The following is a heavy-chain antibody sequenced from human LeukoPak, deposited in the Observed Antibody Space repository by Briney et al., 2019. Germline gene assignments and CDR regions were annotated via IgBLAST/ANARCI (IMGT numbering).Heavy chain of an antibody. J-gene: IGHJ5*02. V-gene: IGHV3-7*01. CDR2: IKQDGSEK. CDR3: ARDLYYFDSSGYYASDL. D-gene: IGHD3-22*01. Sequence: SGGSLRLSCAASGFTFSDYWMSWARQAPGKGLEWVANIKQDGSEKHYVDSLRGRFTISRDNAKNSLDLQMNSLRAEDTAVYFCARDLYYFDSSGYYASDLWGQGTLVTVSS. CDR1: GFTFSDYW.